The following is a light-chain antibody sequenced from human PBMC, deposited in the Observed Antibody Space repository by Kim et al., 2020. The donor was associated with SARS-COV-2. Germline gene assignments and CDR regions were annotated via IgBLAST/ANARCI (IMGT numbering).Light chain of an antibody. J-gene: IGLJ3*02. Sequence: SYELTQPLSVSVALGQTARITCGGYNIGGKNVHWYQQKPGQAPLLVIYRDSSPPSGIPQRFSGSNSGKTATLTISRAQAGDEADYYCQVWDSSKAVFGAG. CDR3: QVWDSSKAV. V-gene: IGLV3-9*01. CDR2: RDS. CDR1: NIGGKN.